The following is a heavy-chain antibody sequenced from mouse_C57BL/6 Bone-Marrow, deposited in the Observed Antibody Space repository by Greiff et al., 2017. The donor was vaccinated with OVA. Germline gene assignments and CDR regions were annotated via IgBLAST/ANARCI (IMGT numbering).Heavy chain of an antibody. Sequence: NLVESGGGLVQSGRSLRLSCATSGFTFSDFYMEWVRQAPGKGLEWIAASRNKANDYTTEYSASVKGRFIVSRDTSQSILYLQMNALRAEDTAIYYCARDDYYWYFDVWGTGTTVTVSS. CDR1: GFTFSDFY. CDR2: SRNKANDYTT. J-gene: IGHJ1*03. CDR3: ARDDYYWYFDV. V-gene: IGHV7-1*01.